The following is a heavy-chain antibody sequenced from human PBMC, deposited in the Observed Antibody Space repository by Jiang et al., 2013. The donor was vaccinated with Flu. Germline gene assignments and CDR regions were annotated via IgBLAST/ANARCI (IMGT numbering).Heavy chain of an antibody. D-gene: IGHD6-13*01. CDR3: AREQRNIAAAGSTFDY. Sequence: QLLESGGGVVQPGRSLRLSCAASGFTFSSYAMHWVRQAPGKGLEWVAVISYDGSNKYYADSVKGRFTISRDNSKNTLYLQMNSLRAEDTAVYYCAREQRNIAAAGSTFDYWGQGTLVTVSS. CDR1: GFTFSSYA. J-gene: IGHJ4*02. V-gene: IGHV3-30-3*01. CDR2: ISYDGSNK.